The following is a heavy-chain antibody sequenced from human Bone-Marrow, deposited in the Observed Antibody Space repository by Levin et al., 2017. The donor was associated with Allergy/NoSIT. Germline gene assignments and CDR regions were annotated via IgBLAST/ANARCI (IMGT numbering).Heavy chain of an antibody. J-gene: IGHJ6*02. D-gene: IGHD1-26*01. CDR2: IKSKTDGGTT. V-gene: IGHV3-15*01. CDR3: TTGGSGSYPRLYYYYGMDV. Sequence: GESLKISCAASGFTFSNAWMSWVRQAPGKGLEWVGRIKSKTDGGTTDYAAPVKGRFTISRDDSKNTLYLQMNSLKTEDTAVYYCTTGGSGSYPRLYYYYGMDVWGQGTTVTVSS. CDR1: GFTFSNAW.